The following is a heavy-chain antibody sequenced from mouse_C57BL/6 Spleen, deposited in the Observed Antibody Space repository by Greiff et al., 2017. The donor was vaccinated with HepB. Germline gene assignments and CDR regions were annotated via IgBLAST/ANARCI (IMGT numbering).Heavy chain of an antibody. CDR1: GYTFTSYW. Sequence: QVQLQQPGAELVRPGSSVKLSCKASGYTFTSYWMHWVKQRPIQGLEWIGNIDPSDSETHYNQKFKDKATLTVDKSSSTAYMQLSSLTSEDSAVYYCASDYYGSSYDYWGQGTTLTVSS. J-gene: IGHJ2*01. CDR3: ASDYYGSSYDY. D-gene: IGHD1-1*01. V-gene: IGHV1-52*01. CDR2: IDPSDSET.